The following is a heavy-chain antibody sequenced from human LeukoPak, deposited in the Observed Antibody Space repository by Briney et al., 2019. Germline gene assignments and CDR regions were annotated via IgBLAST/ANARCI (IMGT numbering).Heavy chain of an antibody. CDR2: IFYTGRA. J-gene: IGHJ4*02. Sequence: PSETLSLTCTVSRGSISPDHCAWIRQPPGKGLEWIGYIFYTGRARYNPSLEGRATLTVDMSKNQVSLKLRSVTAADMATYYCARLVDGANTRVDSWGQGTLVTVSS. CDR1: RGSISPDH. CDR3: ARLVDGANTRVDS. V-gene: IGHV4-59*08. D-gene: IGHD4/OR15-4a*01.